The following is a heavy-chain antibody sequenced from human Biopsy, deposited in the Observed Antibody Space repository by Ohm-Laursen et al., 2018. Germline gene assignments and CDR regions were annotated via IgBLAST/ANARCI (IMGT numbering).Heavy chain of an antibody. J-gene: IGHJ2*01. CDR1: GDSISIYY. CDR3: ARDRGYYSDRTVPGYFDL. V-gene: IGHV4-59*01. D-gene: IGHD3-22*01. CDR2: VYYTGST. Sequence: GTLSLTCNVSGDSISIYYWSWIRQPPGKGLEWIGYVYYTGSTDHNPSLQSRVTISVDTSKNHFSLRLRSVTPADTAIYYCARDRGYYSDRTVPGYFDLWGRGTLVTVSS.